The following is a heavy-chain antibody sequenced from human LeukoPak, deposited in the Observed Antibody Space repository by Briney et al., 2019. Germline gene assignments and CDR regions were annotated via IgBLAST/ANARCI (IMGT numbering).Heavy chain of an antibody. Sequence: ASVKVSFKASGYTFTIYGISWVRQAPGQGLEWMGWISAYNGNTNYAQKLQGRVTMTTDTSTSTAYMELRSPRSDDTAVYYCARGGGEWELHGATSYWGQGTLVTVSS. D-gene: IGHD1-26*01. CDR2: ISAYNGNT. V-gene: IGHV1-18*01. CDR1: GYTFTIYG. CDR3: ARGGGEWELHGATSY. J-gene: IGHJ4*02.